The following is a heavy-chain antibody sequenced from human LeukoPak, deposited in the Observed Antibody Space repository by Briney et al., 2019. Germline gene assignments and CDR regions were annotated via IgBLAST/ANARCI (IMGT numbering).Heavy chain of an antibody. V-gene: IGHV3-30*18. J-gene: IGHJ6*03. CDR1: GFTFSRYG. CDR2: ISCDGSNK. CDR3: AKASRRTGGYYYYYMDV. D-gene: IGHD1/OR15-1a*01. Sequence: PGRSLRLSCVASGFTFSRYGMHWVRQAPGKGLEWVALISCDGSNKYYADSVKGRFTISRDNSKNTLYVQMNSLRVEDTAVYYCAKASRRTGGYYYYYMDVWGKGTTVTVSS.